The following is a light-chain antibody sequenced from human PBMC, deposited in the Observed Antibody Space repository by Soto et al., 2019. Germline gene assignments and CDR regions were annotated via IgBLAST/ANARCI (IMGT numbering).Light chain of an antibody. V-gene: IGLV2-14*01. CDR3: SAYTTSTPPV. CDR1: RSKVGDYNY. CDR2: DVS. Sequence: LTERASVSASPGKVTSIPCTGTRSKVGDYNYVFWYQQHPGKAPKVMIYDVSNRPSGVSNRSSGSKSGNTASLTISGLQAEDEADYDCSAYTTSTPPVVAPVTKVTV. J-gene: IGLJ1*01.